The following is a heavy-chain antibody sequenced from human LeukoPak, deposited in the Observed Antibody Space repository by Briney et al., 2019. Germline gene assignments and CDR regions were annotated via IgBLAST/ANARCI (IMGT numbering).Heavy chain of an antibody. D-gene: IGHD5-18*01. CDR3: AREEGLDTAMFFDY. J-gene: IGHJ4*02. V-gene: IGHV3-30*04. CDR2: ISYDGSNK. Sequence: GGSLRLSCAASGFTFSSYAMHWVRQAPGKGLEWAAVISYDGSNKYYADSVKGRFTISRDNSKNTLYLQMNSLRAEDTAVYYCAREEGLDTAMFFDYWGQGTLVTVSS. CDR1: GFTFSSYA.